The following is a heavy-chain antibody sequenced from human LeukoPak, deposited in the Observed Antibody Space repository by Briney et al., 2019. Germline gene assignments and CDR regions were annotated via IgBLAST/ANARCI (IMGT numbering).Heavy chain of an antibody. Sequence: ASVKVSCKVSGYTLTELSMHWVRQAPGKGLEWMGGFDPEDGETIYAQKFQGRVTMTGDTSTDTAYMELSSLRSEDTAVYYCATGYDYVWGSYRDWGQGTLVTVSS. CDR3: ATGYDYVWGSYRD. V-gene: IGHV1-24*01. J-gene: IGHJ4*02. D-gene: IGHD3-16*02. CDR2: FDPEDGET. CDR1: GYTLTELS.